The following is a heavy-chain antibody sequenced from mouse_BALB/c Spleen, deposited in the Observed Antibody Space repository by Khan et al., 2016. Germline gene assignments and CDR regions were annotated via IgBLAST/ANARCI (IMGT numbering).Heavy chain of an antibody. J-gene: IGHJ2*01. Sequence: VQLKQSGPELVKPGASVKMSCKSPGYTFTSYVMHWVKQKPGQGLEWIGYIDPYNDGTKYNEKFKGKATLTSDKSSSTAYMELSSLTSEDSAVYYWARRGYTGTYFDYWGQGTTLTVSS. CDR2: IDPYNDGT. V-gene: IGHV1S136*01. D-gene: IGHD2-2*01. CDR1: GYTFTSYV. CDR3: ARRGYTGTYFDY.